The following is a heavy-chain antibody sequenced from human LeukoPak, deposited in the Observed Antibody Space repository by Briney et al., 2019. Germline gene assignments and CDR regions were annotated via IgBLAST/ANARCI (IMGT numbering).Heavy chain of an antibody. J-gene: IGHJ4*02. V-gene: IGHV1-69*13. CDR3: ASRGSGWSRGLDC. CDR2: IIPIFGTA. Sequence: GASVKVSCKASGGTFSSYAISWVRQAPGQGLEWMGGIIPIFGTANYAQKFQGRVTITADESTSTAYMELSSLRAEDTAVYYCASRGSGWSRGLDCWGQGTLVTVSS. D-gene: IGHD6-19*01. CDR1: GGTFSSYA.